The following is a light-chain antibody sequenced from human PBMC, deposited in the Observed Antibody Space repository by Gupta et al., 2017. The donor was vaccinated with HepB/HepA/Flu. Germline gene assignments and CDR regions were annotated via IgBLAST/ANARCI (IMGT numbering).Light chain of an antibody. CDR2: DVT. CDR1: SSDVGGYNY. V-gene: IGLV2-14*03. Sequence: QSALTPPASVSGSPGQLITITCTGTSSDVGGYNYVSWYKQHPGKVPKLMIYDVTNRPSGVSNRFSGSKSGNTASLTISGLQAEDEADYYCSSYTGSSLWVFGGGTKLTVL. CDR3: SSYTGSSLWV. J-gene: IGLJ3*02.